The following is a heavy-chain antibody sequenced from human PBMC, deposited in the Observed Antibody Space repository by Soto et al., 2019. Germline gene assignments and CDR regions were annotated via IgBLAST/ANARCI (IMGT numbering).Heavy chain of an antibody. J-gene: IGHJ6*02. Sequence: QVQLVQSGAEVKKPGASVKVSCKASGYTFTSYGISWVRQAPGQGLEWMGWISAYNGNTNYAQKLQGRVTMTTDTSTSTAYMELRSLRSDDTALYYCAREGQWLVQSDYYYYGMDVWGQGTTVTVSS. CDR3: AREGQWLVQSDYYYYGMDV. CDR1: GYTFTSYG. D-gene: IGHD6-19*01. CDR2: ISAYNGNT. V-gene: IGHV1-18*01.